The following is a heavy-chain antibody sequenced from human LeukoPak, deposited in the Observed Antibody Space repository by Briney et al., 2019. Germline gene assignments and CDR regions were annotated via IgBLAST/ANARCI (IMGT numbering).Heavy chain of an antibody. D-gene: IGHD6-19*01. CDR2: INTDGTVT. Sequence: GGSLRPSCAASGFTFSKYWMLWVRQAPGKGLESVSRINTDGTVTTYADSVKGRFTVSRDNADNTMFLQMNSVRDEDTAVYYCATKQWLAPPPDSWGQGTPGTVSS. V-gene: IGHV3-74*01. CDR1: GFTFSKYW. J-gene: IGHJ4*02. CDR3: ATKQWLAPPPDS.